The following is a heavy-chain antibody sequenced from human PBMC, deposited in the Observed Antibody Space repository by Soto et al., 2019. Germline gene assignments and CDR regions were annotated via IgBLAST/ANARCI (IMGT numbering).Heavy chain of an antibody. D-gene: IGHD3-22*01. J-gene: IGHJ3*02. V-gene: IGHV2-70*11. Sequence: SGPTLVNPTQTLTLTCTFSGFSLSTSGMCVSWIRQPPGKALEWLARIDWDDDKYYSTSLKTRLTISKDTSKNQVVLTMTNMDPVDTATYYCARIGMDDYDSSGPDAFEIWGQGTMVTV. CDR1: GFSLSTSGMC. CDR2: IDWDDDK. CDR3: ARIGMDDYDSSGPDAFEI.